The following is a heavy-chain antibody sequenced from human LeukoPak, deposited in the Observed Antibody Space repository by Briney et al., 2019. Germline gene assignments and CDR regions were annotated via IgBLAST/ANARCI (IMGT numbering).Heavy chain of an antibody. CDR3: AKDLARIAAAGTNY. D-gene: IGHD6-13*01. V-gene: IGHV3-30*18. Sequence: GRSLRLSCAASGFTFSSYGMRWVRQAPGKGLEWVAVISYDGSNKYYADSVKGRFTISRDNSKNTLYLQMNSLRAEDTAVYYCAKDLARIAAAGTNYWGQGTLVTVSS. CDR2: ISYDGSNK. J-gene: IGHJ4*02. CDR1: GFTFSSYG.